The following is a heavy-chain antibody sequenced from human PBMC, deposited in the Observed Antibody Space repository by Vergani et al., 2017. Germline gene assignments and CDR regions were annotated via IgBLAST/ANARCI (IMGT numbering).Heavy chain of an antibody. CDR2: NYYSGST. J-gene: IGHJ4*02. Sequence: QVQLQESGPGLVKPSETLSLTCTVSGGSISSYYWSWIRQPPGKGLEWIGYNYYSGSTNYNPSLKSRVTISVDTSKNQFSLKLSSVTAADTAVYYCARELVSNPLVWFDYWGQGTLVTVSS. CDR3: ARELVSNPLVWFDY. V-gene: IGHV4-59*01. D-gene: IGHD3-16*02. CDR1: GGSISSYY.